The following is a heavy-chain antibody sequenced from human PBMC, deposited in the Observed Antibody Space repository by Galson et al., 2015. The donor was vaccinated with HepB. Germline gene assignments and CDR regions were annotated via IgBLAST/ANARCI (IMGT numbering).Heavy chain of an antibody. CDR3: ARYHSTSDFFDY. D-gene: IGHD5-18*01. J-gene: IGHJ4*02. CDR2: IYYSGST. CDR1: GGSISSVNYY. V-gene: IGHV4-39*01. Sequence: ETLSLTCTVSGGSISSVNYYWGWVRQPPGKGLEWIGSIYYSGSTYYNPSLKSRVTISVDTSKNQFSLKLSSVTAADTAVYYCARYHSTSDFFDYWGQGTLVTVSS.